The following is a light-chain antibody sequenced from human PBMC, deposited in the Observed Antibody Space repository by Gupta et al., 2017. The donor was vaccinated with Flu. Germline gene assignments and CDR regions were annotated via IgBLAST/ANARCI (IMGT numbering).Light chain of an antibody. J-gene: IGLJ3*02. CDR3: AAWDDSLSGWV. Sequence: QSVLTKPPSASGTPGQRVTISCFGSSSNIGSNYVYWYQQLPGTAPKLLIYRNNQRPSGVPDRFSGSKSGTSASLAISGLRSEDEADYYCAAWDDSLSGWVFGGGTKLTVL. CDR2: RNN. V-gene: IGLV1-47*01. CDR1: SSNIGSNY.